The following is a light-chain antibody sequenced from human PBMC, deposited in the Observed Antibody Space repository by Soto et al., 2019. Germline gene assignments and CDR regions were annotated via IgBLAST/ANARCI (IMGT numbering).Light chain of an antibody. CDR1: GSDVGNYNF. CDR2: EDT. J-gene: IGLJ1*01. V-gene: IGLV2-23*01. CDR3: CAYAGSTSKV. Sequence: QSALTQPASVSGSPGQSITISCTGSGSDVGNYNFVSWYQQYPGKAPQVIIYEDTKRPPGVSSRFSGSKSGNMASLTISGLQSEDEADYHCCAYAGSTSKVFGTGTKLTVL.